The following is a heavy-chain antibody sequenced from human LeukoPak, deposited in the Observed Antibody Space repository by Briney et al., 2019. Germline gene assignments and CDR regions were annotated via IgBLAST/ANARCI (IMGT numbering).Heavy chain of an antibody. CDR2: INHSGST. J-gene: IGHJ6*02. V-gene: IGHV4-34*01. CDR3: ARGLAGTTYYYGMDV. D-gene: IGHD1-7*01. CDR1: GGSFSGYY. Sequence: PSETLSLTCAVYGGSFSGYYWSWIRQPPGKGLEWIGEINHSGSTNYNPSLKSRVTISVDTSKNQFSLKLGSVTAADTAAYYCARGLAGTTYYYGMDVWGQGTTVTVSS.